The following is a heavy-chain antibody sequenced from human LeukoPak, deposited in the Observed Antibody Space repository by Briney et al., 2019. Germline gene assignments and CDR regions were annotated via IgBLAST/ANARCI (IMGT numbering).Heavy chain of an antibody. CDR3: ARSWVGATDVDY. D-gene: IGHD1-26*01. CDR1: GFTFSSYG. CDR2: IWYDGSNK. J-gene: IGHJ4*02. V-gene: IGHV3-33*01. Sequence: PGRSLRLSCAASGFTFSSYGMHWVRQAPGKGLEWVAVIWYDGSNKYYADSVKGRFTISRDNAKNTLYLQMNSLRAEDTAVYYCARSWVGATDVDYWGQGTLVTVSS.